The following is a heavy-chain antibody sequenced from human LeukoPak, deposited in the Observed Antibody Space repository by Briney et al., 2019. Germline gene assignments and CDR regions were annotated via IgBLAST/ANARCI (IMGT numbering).Heavy chain of an antibody. CDR1: GGTFSSYA. Sequence: GASVKVSCKASGGTFSSYAISWVRQATGQGLEWMGGIIPIFGTANYAQKFQGRITITTDESTSTAYMELSSLRSEDTAVYYCARGRDREPRGYSGYAFDYWGQGTLVTVSS. CDR2: IIPIFGTA. D-gene: IGHD5-12*01. V-gene: IGHV1-69*05. J-gene: IGHJ4*02. CDR3: ARGRDREPRGYSGYAFDY.